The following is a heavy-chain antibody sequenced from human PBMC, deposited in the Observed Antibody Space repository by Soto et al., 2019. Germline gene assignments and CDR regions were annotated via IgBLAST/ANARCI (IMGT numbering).Heavy chain of an antibody. CDR1: GYTFTGYY. Sequence: ASVKVSCKASGYTFTGYYMHWVRQAPGQGLEWMGWINPNSGGTNYAQKFQGWVTMTRDTSISTAYMELSRLRSDDTAVYYCARGGSGSYQYDFDYWGQGTLVTVSS. CDR3: ARGGSGSYQYDFDY. D-gene: IGHD3-10*01. V-gene: IGHV1-2*04. J-gene: IGHJ4*02. CDR2: INPNSGGT.